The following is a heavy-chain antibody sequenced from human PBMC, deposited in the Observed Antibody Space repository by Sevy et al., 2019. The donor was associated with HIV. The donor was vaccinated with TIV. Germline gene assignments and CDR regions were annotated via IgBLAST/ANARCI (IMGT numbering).Heavy chain of an antibody. V-gene: IGHV4-34*01. D-gene: IGHD6-25*01. Sequence: SEILSLTCGVYGGSFSGYYWSWIRQPPGKGLEWIGEINHSGSTNCNPSLKSRVTISVDTSKNQFSLRLNSVTAADTAVYYCARERLQFHDTFDIWDQGTMVTVSS. J-gene: IGHJ3*02. CDR2: INHSGST. CDR1: GGSFSGYY. CDR3: ARERLQFHDTFDI.